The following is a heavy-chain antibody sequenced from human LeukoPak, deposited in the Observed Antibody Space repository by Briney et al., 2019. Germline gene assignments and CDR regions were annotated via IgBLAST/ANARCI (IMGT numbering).Heavy chain of an antibody. CDR1: GFTFSRSS. J-gene: IGHJ1*01. V-gene: IGHV3-21*01. Sequence: GGSLRLSCTASGFTFSRSSMNWVRQAPGKGLEWVSSISTSSSYIYYADSVKGRFTISRDNAKNSLYLQMNSLRAEDTAVYYCARGHGYSSGWRYFQHWGQGTLVTVSS. CDR3: ARGHGYSSGWRYFQH. CDR2: ISTSSSYI. D-gene: IGHD6-19*01.